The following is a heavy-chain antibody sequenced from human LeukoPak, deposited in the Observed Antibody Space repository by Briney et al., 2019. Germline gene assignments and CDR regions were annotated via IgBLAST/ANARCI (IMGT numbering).Heavy chain of an antibody. Sequence: ASVKVSCKASGGTFSSYAISWVRQAPGQGLEWMGGIIPIFGTANYAQKFQGRVTITADESTSTAYMELSSLRSEDTAVYYCARGIADYYDSSGYFVYWGQGTLVTVSS. D-gene: IGHD3-22*01. V-gene: IGHV1-69*13. J-gene: IGHJ4*02. CDR1: GGTFSSYA. CDR3: ARGIADYYDSSGYFVY. CDR2: IIPIFGTA.